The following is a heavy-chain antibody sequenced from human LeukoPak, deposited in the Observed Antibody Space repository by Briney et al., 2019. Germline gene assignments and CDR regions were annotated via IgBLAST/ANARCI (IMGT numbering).Heavy chain of an antibody. V-gene: IGHV3-30*18. CDR3: AKGPGAQAYYYYGMDV. J-gene: IGHJ6*02. Sequence: PGGSLRLSCAASGFTFSSYSMNWVRQAPGKGLEWVAVISYDGSNKYYADSVKGRFTISRDNSKNTLYLQMNSLRAEDTAVYYCAKGPGAQAYYYYGMDVWGQGTTVTVSS. D-gene: IGHD1-26*01. CDR2: ISYDGSNK. CDR1: GFTFSSYS.